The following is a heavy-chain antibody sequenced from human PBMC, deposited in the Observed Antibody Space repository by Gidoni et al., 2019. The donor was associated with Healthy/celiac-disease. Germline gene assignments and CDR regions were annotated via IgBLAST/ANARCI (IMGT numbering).Heavy chain of an antibody. V-gene: IGHV1-46*01. D-gene: IGHD6-19*01. CDR3: ARDLIAGAPLDY. CDR1: GYTFTSYY. J-gene: IGHJ4*02. CDR2: INPSGGST. Sequence: QVQLVQSGAEVKKPGASVKVSCKASGYTFTSYYMHRVRQARGQGLVWMGIINPSGGSTSYGQKFQGRVTMTRDTSTSTVYMELSSLRSEDAAVYYCARDLIAGAPLDYWGQGTLVTVSS.